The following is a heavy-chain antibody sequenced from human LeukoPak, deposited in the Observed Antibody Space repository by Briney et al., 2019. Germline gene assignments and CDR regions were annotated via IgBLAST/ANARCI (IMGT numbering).Heavy chain of an antibody. V-gene: IGHV3-49*04. D-gene: IGHD3-22*01. Sequence: GGSLRLSCTTSGFTFGDYAMSWVRQAPGKGLEWVGFIRSEAHGGTTEYAASVKGRFTISRDDSKSIAYLQMNSLKTEDTAVYYCTTKKLAYYYDSSGYDAYWGQGTLVTVSS. CDR3: TTKKLAYYYDSSGYDAY. CDR2: IRSEAHGGTT. CDR1: GFTFGDYA. J-gene: IGHJ4*02.